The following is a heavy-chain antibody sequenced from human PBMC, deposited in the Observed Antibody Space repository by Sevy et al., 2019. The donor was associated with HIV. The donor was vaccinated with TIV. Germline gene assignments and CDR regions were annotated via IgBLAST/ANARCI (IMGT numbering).Heavy chain of an antibody. V-gene: IGHV4-4*02. CDR3: ARRQDIVATALGY. Sequence: KQSQTLSLTCAVSGGSISSSNWWSWVRQPPGKGLEWIGEIYHSGSTNYNPSLKSRVTISVDKSKNQFSLKLSSVTAADTAMYYCARRQDIVATALGYWGQGTLVTVSS. D-gene: IGHD5-12*01. CDR1: GGSISSSNW. J-gene: IGHJ4*02. CDR2: IYHSGST.